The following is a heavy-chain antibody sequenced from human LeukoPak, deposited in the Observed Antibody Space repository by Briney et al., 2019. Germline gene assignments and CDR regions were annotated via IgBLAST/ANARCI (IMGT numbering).Heavy chain of an antibody. CDR2: ISSSGSTI. D-gene: IGHD6-13*01. J-gene: IGHJ3*02. CDR3: ARHSDRASAGTPHAFDI. CDR1: GFTFSRYW. Sequence: GGSLRLSCEASGFTFSRYWMHWVRQAPGKGLEWVSYISSSGSTIYYADSVKGRFTISRDNAKNSLYLQMNSLRAEDTAVYYCARHSDRASAGTPHAFDIWGQGTMVTVSS. V-gene: IGHV3-48*04.